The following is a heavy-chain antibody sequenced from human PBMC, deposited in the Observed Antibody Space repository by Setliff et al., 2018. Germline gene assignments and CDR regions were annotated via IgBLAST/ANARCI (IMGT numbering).Heavy chain of an antibody. Sequence: SETLSLTCTVSGGSISDYYWSWIRQAPGKGLEWIGYIYYSGSTNYNPSLKSRVTISVDTSKNQFSLKLSSVTAADTALYYCTVYNTGSSKDHYWGQGTPVTVSS. CDR2: IYYSGST. D-gene: IGHD2-8*02. V-gene: IGHV4-59*12. CDR3: TVYNTGSSKDHY. J-gene: IGHJ4*02. CDR1: GGSISDYY.